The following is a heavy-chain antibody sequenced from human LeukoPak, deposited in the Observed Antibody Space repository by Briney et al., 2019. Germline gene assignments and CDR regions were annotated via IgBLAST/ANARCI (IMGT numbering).Heavy chain of an antibody. J-gene: IGHJ6*02. CDR3: ASHSNSPRLPPGYSSSWTRPSYGMDV. D-gene: IGHD6-13*01. CDR1: GFTFSSYA. V-gene: IGHV3-23*01. CDR2: ISGSGGST. Sequence: PGGSLRLSCAASGFTFSSYAMSWVRQAPGKGLEWVSAISGSGGSTYYADSVKGRFTISRDNSKNTLYLQMNSLRAEDTAVYYCASHSNSPRLPPGYSSSWTRPSYGMDVWGQGTTVTVSS.